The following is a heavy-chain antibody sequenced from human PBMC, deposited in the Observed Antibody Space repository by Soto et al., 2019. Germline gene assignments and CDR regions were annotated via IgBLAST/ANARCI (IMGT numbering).Heavy chain of an antibody. J-gene: IGHJ4*02. CDR3: ARDVRITIFGVVKGVDY. CDR2: INHSGST. D-gene: IGHD3-3*01. V-gene: IGHV4-34*01. Sequence: PSETLSLTCAVYGGSFSGYYWNWIRQPPGKGLEWIGEINHSGSTNYNPSLKSRVTISVDTSKNQFSLKLSSVTAADTAVYYCARDVRITIFGVVKGVDYWGQGTLVTVSS. CDR1: GGSFSGYY.